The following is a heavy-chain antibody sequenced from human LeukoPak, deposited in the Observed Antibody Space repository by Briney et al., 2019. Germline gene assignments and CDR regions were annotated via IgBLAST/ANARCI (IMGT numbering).Heavy chain of an antibody. Sequence: KPSETLSLTCTVSGGSISSSSYYWGWIRQPPGKGLEWIGSIYYSGSTYYNPSLKSRVTISVDTSKNQFSLKLSSVTAADTAVYYCARLALWFGELLLGGNFDYWGQGTLVTASS. CDR1: GGSISSSSYY. CDR3: ARLALWFGELLLGGNFDY. J-gene: IGHJ4*02. CDR2: IYYSGST. V-gene: IGHV4-39*01. D-gene: IGHD3-10*01.